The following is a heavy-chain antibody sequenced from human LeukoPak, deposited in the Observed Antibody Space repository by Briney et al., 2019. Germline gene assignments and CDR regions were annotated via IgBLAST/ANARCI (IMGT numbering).Heavy chain of an antibody. D-gene: IGHD2-15*01. Sequence: GGSLRLSCAASGFTFSSYAMSWVRQAPGKGLEWVSTISDSGGTTYYADSVKGRFTISRDNSKNMLYLQVNSLRAEDTAVYYCAKNLYCGGGSCYPSALGMDVWGQGTTVTVSS. CDR1: GFTFSSYA. V-gene: IGHV3-23*01. J-gene: IGHJ6*02. CDR3: AKNLYCGGGSCYPSALGMDV. CDR2: ISDSGGTT.